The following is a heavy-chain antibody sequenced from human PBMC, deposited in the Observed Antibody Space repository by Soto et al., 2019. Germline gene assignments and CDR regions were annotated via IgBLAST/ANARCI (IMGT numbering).Heavy chain of an antibody. D-gene: IGHD3-10*01. CDR3: ARGTYGSGNYYQGHLDY. V-gene: IGHV1-3*01. CDR1: GYTFSNYA. CDR2: INAGNGNT. J-gene: IGHJ4*02. Sequence: ASVKVSCKASGYTFSNYAMHWVRQAPGQRLEWMGWINAGNGNTKHSQKFQGRVTITRDTSASTAYMELSSLRSEDTTVYYCARGTYGSGNYYQGHLDYWGQGTLVTVSS.